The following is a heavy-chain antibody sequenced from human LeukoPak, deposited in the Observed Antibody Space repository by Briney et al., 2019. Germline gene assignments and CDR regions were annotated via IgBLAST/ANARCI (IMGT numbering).Heavy chain of an antibody. CDR1: RFTFSSYG. V-gene: IGHV3-23*01. Sequence: GGSLRLFCAASRFTFSSYGMSWVRQAPGKGLEWVSAISYSGGSIYYADSVKGRFTISRDNSKNTLYLQMNSLRAEDTAVYYCAKVYSSGWYVFDYWGQGTLVTVSS. CDR2: ISYSGGSI. D-gene: IGHD6-19*01. J-gene: IGHJ4*02. CDR3: AKVYSSGWYVFDY.